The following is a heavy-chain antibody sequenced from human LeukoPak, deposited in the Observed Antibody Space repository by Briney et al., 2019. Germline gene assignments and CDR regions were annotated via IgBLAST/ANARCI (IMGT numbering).Heavy chain of an antibody. D-gene: IGHD5-24*01. CDR3: ARRDGYSIFQH. J-gene: IGHJ1*01. Sequence: PGGSLRLSCAASGFTFSNLWMSWVRQAPGKGLEWVANINQDGSEIYYVDSVKGRFTISRDNAKNSLYLQMNSLRAEDSAMYYCARRDGYSIFQHWGQGTLVTVSS. V-gene: IGHV3-7*03. CDR2: INQDGSEI. CDR1: GFTFSNLW.